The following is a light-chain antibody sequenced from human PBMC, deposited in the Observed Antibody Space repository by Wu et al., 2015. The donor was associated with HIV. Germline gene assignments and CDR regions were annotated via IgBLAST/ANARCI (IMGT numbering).Light chain of an antibody. CDR3: QQYNRWPRT. CDR1: QSVRSN. CDR2: GAS. V-gene: IGKV3D-15*01. J-gene: IGKJ2*01. Sequence: ETVMTQSPATLSVSPGERATLSCRASQSVRSNLAWFQQKPGRAPRLLIYGASTRAFGIPVRFSGSGSGTEFTLTISSLQSEDFVLYYCQQYNRWPRTFGQGTKLEIK.